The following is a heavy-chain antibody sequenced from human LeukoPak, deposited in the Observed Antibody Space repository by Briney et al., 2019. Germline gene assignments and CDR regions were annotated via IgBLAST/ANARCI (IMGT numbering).Heavy chain of an antibody. J-gene: IGHJ4*02. V-gene: IGHV3-48*01. CDR1: GFTFNTYT. CDR3: TTDRFVVVTADFDY. CDR2: ISGSSGII. Sequence: GGSLRLSCAASGFTFNTYTMNWVRQAPGKGLEWVSYISGSSGIIDYADSVRGRFTISRDNAKNTLYLQMNSLKTEDTAVYYCTTDRFVVVTADFDYWGQGTLVTVSS. D-gene: IGHD2-21*02.